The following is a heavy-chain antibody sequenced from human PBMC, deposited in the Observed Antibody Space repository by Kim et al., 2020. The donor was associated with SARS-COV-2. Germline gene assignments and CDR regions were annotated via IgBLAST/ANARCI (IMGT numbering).Heavy chain of an antibody. CDR1: GYTFTSYY. D-gene: IGHD6-13*01. Sequence: ASVKVSCKASGYTFTSYYMHWVRQAPGQGLEWMGIINPSGGSTSYAQKFQGRVTMTRDTSTSTVYMELSSLRSEDTAVYYCARGYSSSWSTPWAFDIWGQGTMVTVSS. V-gene: IGHV1-46*01. CDR2: INPSGGST. CDR3: ARGYSSSWSTPWAFDI. J-gene: IGHJ3*02.